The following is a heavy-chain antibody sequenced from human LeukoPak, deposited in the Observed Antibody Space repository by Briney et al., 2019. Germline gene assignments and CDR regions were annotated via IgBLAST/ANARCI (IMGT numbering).Heavy chain of an antibody. V-gene: IGHV4-39*07. CDR3: ARGDWKYGDFDR. Sequence: SETLSLTCAVSGGSISSSSYYWGWIRQPPGKGLEWIGSVYYRGNTYYNPSLKSRITTSVDTSKNQFSLKASSMTAADTAVYYCARGDWKYGDFDRWGQGTLVTVSS. D-gene: IGHD1-7*01. CDR1: GGSISSSSYY. CDR2: VYYRGNT. J-gene: IGHJ4*02.